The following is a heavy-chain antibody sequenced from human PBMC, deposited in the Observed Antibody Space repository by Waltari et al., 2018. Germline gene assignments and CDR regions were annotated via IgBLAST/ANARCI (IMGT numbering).Heavy chain of an antibody. V-gene: IGHV3-13*01. J-gene: IGHJ2*01. D-gene: IGHD2-21*01. CDR2: IGVTGDT. CDR1: GFPSSTYA. Sequence: EVHLVESGGTLVQPGGSLRLSCAASGFPSSTYALHWLRHAPVKTLEWVSAIGVTGDTYYSGSVQGRFTISRENAKNSLFLQMDSLGVGDTAVYFCAREYCGGGNCLGGWYFDLWGRGTLVTVSS. CDR3: AREYCGGGNCLGGWYFDL.